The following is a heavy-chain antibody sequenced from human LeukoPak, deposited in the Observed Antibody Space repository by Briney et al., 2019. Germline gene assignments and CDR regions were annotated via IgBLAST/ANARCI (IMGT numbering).Heavy chain of an antibody. D-gene: IGHD6-19*01. CDR3: AKGIAVSGTSFDY. CDR2: ISWNSGSI. CDR1: FSXXXXA. Sequence: FSXXXXAMHWVRQAPGEGLEWVSGISWNSGSIVYADSVKGRFTISRDNAKNSLYLQMNSLRSEDTALYYCAKGIAVSGTSFDYWGRGTLVTVSS. V-gene: IGHV3-9*01. J-gene: IGHJ4*02.